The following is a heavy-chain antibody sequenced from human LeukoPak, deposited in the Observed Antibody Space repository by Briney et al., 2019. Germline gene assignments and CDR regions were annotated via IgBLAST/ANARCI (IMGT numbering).Heavy chain of an antibody. J-gene: IGHJ5*02. CDR3: AKPRYSSSWYGFDP. CDR2: ISGSGGRT. CDR1: GFTFSSYA. V-gene: IGHV3-23*01. Sequence: GGSLRLSCAASGFTFSSYAMSWVRQAPGKGLEWVSGISGSGGRTYYADSVKGRFTISRDNSKNTLYLQMNSLRAEDTAVYYCAKPRYSSSWYGFDPWGQGTLVTVSS. D-gene: IGHD6-13*01.